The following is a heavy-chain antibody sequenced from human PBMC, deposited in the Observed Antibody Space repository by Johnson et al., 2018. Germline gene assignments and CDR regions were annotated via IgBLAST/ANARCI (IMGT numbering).Heavy chain of an antibody. V-gene: IGHV4-59*01. CDR2: IYYSGST. Sequence: QVQLQESGPGLVKXSETLSLXCTVSGGSISSYYWSWIRQPPGKGLEWIGYIYYSGSTNYNPSLKSRVTISVDTSKNQFSLKLRSVTAADTAVYYCARGPPGRGAFDIWGQGTMVTVSS. CDR1: GGSISSYY. CDR3: ARGPPGRGAFDI. J-gene: IGHJ3*02. D-gene: IGHD5-24*01.